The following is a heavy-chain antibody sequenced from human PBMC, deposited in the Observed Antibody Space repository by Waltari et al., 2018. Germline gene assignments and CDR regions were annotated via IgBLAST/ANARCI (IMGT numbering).Heavy chain of an antibody. CDR1: GFTDSMYW. CDR3: ARGARRTTVTTGWWYFDL. D-gene: IGHD4-17*01. J-gene: IGHJ2*01. V-gene: IGHV3-74*01. CDR2: SNRDGSST. Sequence: EVQLVESGGGLVQPGGSLRLSCAASGFTDSMYWMHWVRQAPGKGLVWVSRSNRDGSSTSYADSVKGRFTISKDNAKNTVYLQMNSLRAEDTAIYYCARGARRTTVTTGWWYFDLWGRGTLVTVSS.